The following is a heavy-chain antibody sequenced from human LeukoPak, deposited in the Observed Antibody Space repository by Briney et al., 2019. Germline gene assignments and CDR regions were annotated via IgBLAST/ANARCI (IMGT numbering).Heavy chain of an antibody. CDR1: GGSFSGYY. V-gene: IGHV4-34*01. Sequence: SETLSLTCAVYGGSFSGYYWNWIRQPPGKGLEWIGEINHSGSTNYNPSLKSRVTISVDTSKNQFSLKLSSVTAADTAVYYCATLSSASSGFEYWGQGTLVTVSS. J-gene: IGHJ4*02. D-gene: IGHD6-25*01. CDR2: INHSGST. CDR3: ATLSSASSGFEY.